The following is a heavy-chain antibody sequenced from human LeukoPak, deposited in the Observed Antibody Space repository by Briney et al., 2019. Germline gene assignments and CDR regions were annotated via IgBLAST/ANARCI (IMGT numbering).Heavy chain of an antibody. V-gene: IGHV3-23*01. Sequence: GGSLRLSCAASVFTFSSYGMSWVRQAPGKGLECVSAISDSGGSTYYADSVKGRFTISRHNSKNTLYLQMNSLRAEETAVYYCAKSQYGSGSQHWGQGNLVTVSS. D-gene: IGHD3-10*01. CDR2: ISDSGGST. J-gene: IGHJ1*01. CDR1: VFTFSSYG. CDR3: AKSQYGSGSQH.